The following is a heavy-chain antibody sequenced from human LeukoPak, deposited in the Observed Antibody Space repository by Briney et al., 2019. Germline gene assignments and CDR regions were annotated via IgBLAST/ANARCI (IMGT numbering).Heavy chain of an antibody. D-gene: IGHD6-19*01. CDR3: ARDPGVSVAAYYFDY. CDR2: INPNSGGT. J-gene: IGHJ4*02. V-gene: IGHV1-2*02. CDR1: GYTFIGYY. Sequence: ASVKVSCKASGYTFIGYYMHWVRQAPGQGLEWMGWINPNSGGTNYAQKFQGRVTMTRDTSISTAYMELSRLRSDDTAVYYCARDPGVSVAAYYFDYWGQGTLVTVSS.